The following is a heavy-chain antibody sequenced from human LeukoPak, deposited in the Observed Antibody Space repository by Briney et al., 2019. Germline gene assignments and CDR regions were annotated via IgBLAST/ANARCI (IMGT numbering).Heavy chain of an antibody. CDR3: ATEGKMIRGVYTDY. J-gene: IGHJ4*02. CDR2: INPSGGST. Sequence: ASVKVSCKASGYTFINYYIHWVRQAPGQGLEWMGIINPSGGSTTYAQKFQGRVTMTRDMSTSTVYMELSSLRSEDTAVYFCATEGKMIRGVYTDYWGQGTLVTVSS. V-gene: IGHV1-46*01. D-gene: IGHD3-10*01. CDR1: GYTFINYY.